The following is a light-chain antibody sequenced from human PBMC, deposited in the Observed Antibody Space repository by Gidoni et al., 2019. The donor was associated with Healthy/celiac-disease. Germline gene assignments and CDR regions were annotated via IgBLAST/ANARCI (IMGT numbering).Light chain of an antibody. Sequence: DIQMTQSPSSLSASVGDRVTITCRASQSISSYLNWYQQKPGKAPKLLIYAASSLQSGVPSRFSGSGSGTDFTRTISSLQPEDFATDYCQQSYSTPLYTFGQGTKLEIK. V-gene: IGKV1-39*01. CDR1: QSISSY. CDR3: QQSYSTPLYT. J-gene: IGKJ2*01. CDR2: AAS.